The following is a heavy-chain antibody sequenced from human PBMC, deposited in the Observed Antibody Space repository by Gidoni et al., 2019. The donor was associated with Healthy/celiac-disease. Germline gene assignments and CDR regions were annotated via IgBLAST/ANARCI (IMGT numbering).Heavy chain of an antibody. J-gene: IGHJ4*02. CDR2: IYSGGST. CDR3: ARDQGEEYFDY. D-gene: IGHD3-16*01. CDR1: GFTVSSNY. Sequence: EVQLVESGGGLVQPGGSLSLSCAASGFTVSSNYMSWVRQAPGKGLEWVSVIYSGGSTYYADSVKGRFTISRDNSKNTLYLQMNSLRAEDTAVYYCARDQGEEYFDYWGQGTLVTVSS. V-gene: IGHV3-66*01.